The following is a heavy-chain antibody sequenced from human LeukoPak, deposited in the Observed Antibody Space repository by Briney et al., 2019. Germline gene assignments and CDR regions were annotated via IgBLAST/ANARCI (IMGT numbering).Heavy chain of an antibody. CDR1: GFSFSTYG. D-gene: IGHD3-10*01. CDR2: IPTSGGIT. J-gene: IGHJ4*02. CDR3: AKDAIGESYFDY. Sequence: PGGSLRLSCADSGFSFSTYGMSWVRQAPGKGLEWVSGIPTSGGITYYADSVKGRFTISRDNSKNTLYLQMNSLRAEDTAVYYCAKDAIGESYFDYWGQGTLVTVSS. V-gene: IGHV3-23*01.